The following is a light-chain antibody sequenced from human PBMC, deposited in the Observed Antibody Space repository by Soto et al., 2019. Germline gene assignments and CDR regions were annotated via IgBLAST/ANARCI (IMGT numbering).Light chain of an antibody. CDR1: SSDVGAYDY. J-gene: IGLJ7*01. CDR2: EVS. Sequence: QSVLTQPASVSGSPGQSITISCTGTSSDVGAYDYVSWYQQYPGKTPKVMISEVSNRPSGVSNRFSGSKSGYTASLTISGLQAEDEADYYCSSYTTSSTYVFGSGTQLTVL. V-gene: IGLV2-14*01. CDR3: SSYTTSSTYV.